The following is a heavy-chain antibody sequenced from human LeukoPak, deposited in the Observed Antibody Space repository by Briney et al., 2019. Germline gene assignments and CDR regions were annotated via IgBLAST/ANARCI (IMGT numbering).Heavy chain of an antibody. J-gene: IGHJ4*02. CDR3: AKDGLSAASYFDY. Sequence: PGGSLRVSCAASGFTFISYAMSWVRQARGKGLGRVSAISGSGGSTYDADSVKGRFTISRDNSKNTLYLQMNSLRAEDTAVYYCAKDGLSAASYFDYWGQGTLVTVSS. D-gene: IGHD3-10*01. CDR2: ISGSGGST. CDR1: GFTFISYA. V-gene: IGHV3-23*01.